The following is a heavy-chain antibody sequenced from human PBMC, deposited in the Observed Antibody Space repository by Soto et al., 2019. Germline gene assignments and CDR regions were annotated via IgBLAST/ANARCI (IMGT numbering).Heavy chain of an antibody. CDR2: IYHSGIT. Sequence: QLQLQESGSGLVKPSQTLSLTCAVSGGPISSSGYSWSWIRQPPGKGLEWIGYIYHSGITYYNPSLNSRVTISVDRSKNQFSLKLTSVTAADTAVYYCARDRRDAFDYWGQGTLVTVSS. J-gene: IGHJ4*02. CDR3: ARDRRDAFDY. V-gene: IGHV4-30-2*01. CDR1: GGPISSSGYS.